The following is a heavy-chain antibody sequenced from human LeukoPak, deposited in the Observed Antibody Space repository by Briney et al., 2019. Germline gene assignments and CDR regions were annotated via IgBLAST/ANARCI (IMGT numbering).Heavy chain of an antibody. D-gene: IGHD6-19*01. CDR1: GFTFEDYA. Sequence: GGSLRLSCEVSGFTFEDYAMSWVRQIPGKGLEWVSGINWNGDSPAYSDSVKGRFTISRDNAKNYLYLDMNSLRAEDTAFYYCARDRQWLGVDFWGQGTLVTVSS. J-gene: IGHJ4*02. CDR3: ARDRQWLGVDF. V-gene: IGHV3-20*04. CDR2: INWNGDSP.